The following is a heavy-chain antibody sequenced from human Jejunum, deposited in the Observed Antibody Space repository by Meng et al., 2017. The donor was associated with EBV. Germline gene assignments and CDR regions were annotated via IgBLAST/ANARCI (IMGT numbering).Heavy chain of an antibody. Sequence: QRHLPESGPGLVKPSETLSLSCTVPGGSISSSSYYWGWIRQPPGKGLEWIGTYYNSGSTYYNPSLKSRVTISVDTSKNQFSLKLISVTAADTAAYYCARQGPSGRTFDYWGQGTLVTVSS. D-gene: IGHD1-26*01. CDR3: ARQGPSGRTFDY. CDR2: YYNSGST. J-gene: IGHJ4*02. CDR1: GGSISSSSYY. V-gene: IGHV4-39*01.